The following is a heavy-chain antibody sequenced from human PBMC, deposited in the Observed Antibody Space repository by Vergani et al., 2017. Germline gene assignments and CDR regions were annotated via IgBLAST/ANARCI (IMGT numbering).Heavy chain of an antibody. CDR2: IIPILGIA. CDR1: GGTFSSYT. CDR3: AREQPGGRVDY. V-gene: IGHV1-69*08. J-gene: IGHJ4*02. D-gene: IGHD1-26*01. Sequence: QVQLVQSGAEVKKPGSSVKVSCKASGGTFSSYTISWVRQAPGQGLEWMGRIIPILGIANYAQKCQGRVTITADKSTSTAYMELSSLRSEDTAVYYCAREQPGGRVDYWGQGTLVTVSS.